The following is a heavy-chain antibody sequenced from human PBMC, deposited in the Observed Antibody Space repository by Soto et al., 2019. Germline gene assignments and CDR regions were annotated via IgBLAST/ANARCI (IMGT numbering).Heavy chain of an antibody. CDR3: ARDRSIVFVPAAAYYYYYYVMDV. CDR2: IKQDGSEK. J-gene: IGHJ6*02. CDR1: GFTFSSYW. D-gene: IGHD2-2*01. Sequence: GGSLRLSCAASGFTFSSYWMSWVRQAPGKGLEWVANIKQDGSEKYYVDSVKGRFTISRDNAKNSLYLQMNSLRAEDTAVYYCARDRSIVFVPAAAYYYYYYVMDVWGRGTTVTVSS. V-gene: IGHV3-7*01.